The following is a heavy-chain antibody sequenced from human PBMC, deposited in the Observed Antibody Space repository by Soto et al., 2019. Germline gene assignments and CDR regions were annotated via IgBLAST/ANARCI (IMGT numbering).Heavy chain of an antibody. CDR3: AKGGQLLVEGGGY. CDR2: ISCNSGSI. CDR1: GFTFDDYA. V-gene: IGHV3-9*01. J-gene: IGHJ4*02. Sequence: EVRLVESGGGLVQPGRSLRLSCAASGFTFDDYAMHWVRQAPGKGLEWVSGISCNSGSIGYADSVKGRFTISRDNAKNSLYLQMNSLRAEDTALYYCAKGGQLLVEGGGYWGQGTLVTVSS. D-gene: IGHD2-2*01.